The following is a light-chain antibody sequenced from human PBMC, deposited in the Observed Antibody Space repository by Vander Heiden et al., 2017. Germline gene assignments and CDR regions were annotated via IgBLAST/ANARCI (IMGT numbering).Light chain of an antibody. J-gene: IGLJ2*01. CDR2: EVS. CDR1: SSDDGSYNI. CDR3: CAYAGSSTLV. Sequence: QSALPQPASVSGAQGPPITIAGTGTSSDDGSYNIVSWYQQHPGKAPKLMIYEVSKRPSGVSNRFSGSKSGNTASLTISGLQAEDEADYYCCAYAGSSTLVFGGGTKLTVL. V-gene: IGLV2-23*02.